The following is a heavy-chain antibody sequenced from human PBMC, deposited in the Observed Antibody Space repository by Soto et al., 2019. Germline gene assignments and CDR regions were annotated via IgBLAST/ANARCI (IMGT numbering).Heavy chain of an antibody. CDR2: IDHDGPT. D-gene: IGHD4-4*01. Sequence: EVQLVESGGGLVQPGGSLRLSCAGSGFTFSNDWMHWVRQAPGKGLEWVSRIDHDGPTDYADSVRGRFTISRDNAENTLYLQMTSLRPEYTDVYYCVRDSNGDYWGQGKLVPVSS. V-gene: IGHV3-74*01. CDR1: GFTFSNDW. CDR3: VRDSNGDY. J-gene: IGHJ4*02.